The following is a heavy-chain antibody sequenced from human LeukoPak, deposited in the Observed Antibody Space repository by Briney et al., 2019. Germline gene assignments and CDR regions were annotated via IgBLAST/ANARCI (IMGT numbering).Heavy chain of an antibody. V-gene: IGHV3-30-3*01. CDR3: AREGYYGSGSPPSLYFDY. Sequence: GGSLRLSCAASGSTFRNYVIHWVRQAPGKGLEWVAVTSSDLNVKLYADSVKGRFTISRDDSRSTLYLQMNSLRPEDTAIYYCAREGYYGSGSPPSLYFDYWGQGTLVTVSS. J-gene: IGHJ4*02. CDR1: GSTFRNYV. D-gene: IGHD3-10*01. CDR2: TSSDLNVK.